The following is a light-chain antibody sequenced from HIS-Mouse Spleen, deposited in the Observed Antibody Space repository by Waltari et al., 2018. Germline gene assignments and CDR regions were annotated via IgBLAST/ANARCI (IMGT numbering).Light chain of an antibody. V-gene: IGKV1-5*03. CDR3: QQYNSYLT. CDR1: QSISGW. J-gene: IGKJ3*01. Sequence: DIQMTQSPSTLSASVGDRVTITCRASQSISGWLAWYQQKPGKARKLLIYKASSLESGVPSRFSGSGSGTEFTLTISSLQPDDFATYYCQQYNSYLTFGPGTKVDIK. CDR2: KAS.